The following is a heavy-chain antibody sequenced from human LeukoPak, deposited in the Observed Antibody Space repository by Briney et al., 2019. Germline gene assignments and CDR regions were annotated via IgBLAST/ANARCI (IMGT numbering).Heavy chain of an antibody. D-gene: IGHD3-9*01. CDR2: IPYDGSKK. V-gene: IGHV3-30*02. CDR1: GFTFSSYG. J-gene: IGHJ4*02. Sequence: GGSLRLSCAASGFTFSSYGMHWVRQAPGKGLEWVAFIPYDGSKKYYGDSVKGRFTISRDNSKNTLYLEMNSLRVEDTAVYYCARDLSTWGQGTLVTVSS. CDR3: ARDLST.